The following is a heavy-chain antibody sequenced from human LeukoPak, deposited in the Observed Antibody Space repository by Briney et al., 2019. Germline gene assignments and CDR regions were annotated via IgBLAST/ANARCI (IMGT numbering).Heavy chain of an antibody. V-gene: IGHV3-11*05. J-gene: IGHJ4*02. CDR2: ISSSSTYI. D-gene: IGHD3-22*01. CDR3: ARVDSSGSSFFDS. Sequence: PGGSLRLSCAASGFTFSDFYMSWIRQAPGKGLEWVSYISSSSTYINYADAVRGRFTISRDNAKNSLYLQRSSLRAEDTAVYYCARVDSSGSSFFDSWGQGTLVTVSS. CDR1: GFTFSDFY.